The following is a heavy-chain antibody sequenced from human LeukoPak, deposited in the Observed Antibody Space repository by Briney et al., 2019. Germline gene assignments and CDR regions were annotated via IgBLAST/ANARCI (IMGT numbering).Heavy chain of an antibody. V-gene: IGHV4-38-2*02. CDR1: GYSISSGYY. CDR3: ARGNWFDP. Sequence: SETLSLTCTVSGYSISSGYYWGWIRQSPGKGLEWIGSIYHGGSTYYNPSLRSRVIVSVDTSKNHFSLKMSSVTAADTAVYYCARGNWFDPWGQGTLVTVSS. J-gene: IGHJ5*02. CDR2: IYHGGST.